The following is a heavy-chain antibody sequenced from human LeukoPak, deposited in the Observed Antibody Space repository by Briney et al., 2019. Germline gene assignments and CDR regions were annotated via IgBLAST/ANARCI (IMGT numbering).Heavy chain of an antibody. D-gene: IGHD3-22*01. CDR1: GGTFISYA. V-gene: IGHV1-69*05. J-gene: IGHJ4*02. CDR2: IIPIFGTA. Sequence: ASVKVSCKASGGTFISYAISWVRQAPGQGLEWMGRIIPIFGTANYAQKFQGRVTITTDESTSTAYMELSSLRSEDTAVYYCARDPVTYYYDSSGRNQVAGFDFWGQGTLVTVSS. CDR3: ARDPVTYYYDSSGRNQVAGFDF.